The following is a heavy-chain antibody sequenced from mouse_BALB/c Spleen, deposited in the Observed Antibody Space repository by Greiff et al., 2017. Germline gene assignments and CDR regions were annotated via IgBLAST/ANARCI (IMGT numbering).Heavy chain of an antibody. J-gene: IGHJ3*01. CDR3: ARVDGGTFAY. V-gene: IGHV5-4*02. CDR2: ISDGGSYT. D-gene: IGHD4-1*01. CDR1: GFTISDYY. Sequence: EVQRVESGGGLVKPGGSLKLSCAASGFTISDYYMYWVRQTPEKRLEWVATISDGGSYTYYPDSVKGRFTISRDNAKNNLYLQMSSLKSEDTAMYYCARVDGGTFAYWGQGTLVTVSA.